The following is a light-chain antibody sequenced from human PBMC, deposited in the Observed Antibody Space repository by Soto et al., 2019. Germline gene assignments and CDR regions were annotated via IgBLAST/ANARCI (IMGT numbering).Light chain of an antibody. Sequence: DIQMTQSPSSLSASVRGRVTITCRASQSISSYLNWYQQKPGKAPKLLIYAASTLQFGVPSRFSGSGSGTDFTLTISSLQPEDFATYYCQQSYRSPTFGQGTKVDIK. CDR3: QQSYRSPT. CDR2: AAS. V-gene: IGKV1-39*01. CDR1: QSISSY. J-gene: IGKJ1*01.